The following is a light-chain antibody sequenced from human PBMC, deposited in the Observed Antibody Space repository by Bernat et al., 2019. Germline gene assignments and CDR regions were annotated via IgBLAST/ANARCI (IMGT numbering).Light chain of an antibody. Sequence: DVVMTQSPLSLPVTLAQPASISCRSSQSLVYSDGNTFLSWFQQRPGQSPRRLIYQVSNRDSGVPDRFSGSGSGTDFTLKISRVEPEDVGVYYRMQGTYWPPTFGQGTKVEIK. J-gene: IGKJ1*01. CDR1: QSLVYSDGNTF. CDR3: MQGTYWPPT. V-gene: IGKV2-30*01. CDR2: QVS.